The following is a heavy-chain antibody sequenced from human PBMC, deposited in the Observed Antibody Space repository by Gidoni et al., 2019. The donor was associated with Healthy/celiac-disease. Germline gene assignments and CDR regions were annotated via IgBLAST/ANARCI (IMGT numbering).Heavy chain of an antibody. J-gene: IGHJ3*02. Sequence: QVQLQESGPGLVKPSETLSLTCTVSGGSISSYYWSWIRQPPGKGLEWIGYIYYSGSTNYNPSLKSRVTISVDTSKNQFSLKLSSVTAADTAVYYCAGSSSYAFDIWGQGTMVTVSS. CDR2: IYYSGST. CDR3: AGSSSYAFDI. V-gene: IGHV4-59*01. D-gene: IGHD6-6*01. CDR1: GGSISSYY.